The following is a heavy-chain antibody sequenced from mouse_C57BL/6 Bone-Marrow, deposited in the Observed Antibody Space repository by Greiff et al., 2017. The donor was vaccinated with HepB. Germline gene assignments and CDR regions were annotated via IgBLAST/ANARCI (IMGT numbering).Heavy chain of an antibody. V-gene: IGHV14-4*01. D-gene: IGHD1-1*01. CDR2: IDPENGET. CDR3: ARYYGSPYYFDY. J-gene: IGHJ2*01. CDR1: GFNIKDDY. Sequence: VQLKQSGAELVRPGASVKLSCTASGFNIKDDYMHWVKQRPEQGLEWIGWIDPENGETKYAPKFQGKATITADTSSNTAYLQLSSLTSEDTAVYYCARYYGSPYYFDYWGQGTTLTVSS.